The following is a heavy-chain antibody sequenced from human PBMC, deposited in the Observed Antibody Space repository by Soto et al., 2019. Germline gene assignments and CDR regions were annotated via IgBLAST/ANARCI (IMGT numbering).Heavy chain of an antibody. CDR1: GGSISSSSYY. V-gene: IGHV4-39*01. CDR2: IYDSGST. J-gene: IGHJ6*02. CDR3: ARAIWEERRPSYYYYGMDV. Sequence: SETLSLTCTVSGGSISSSSYYWGWIRQPPGKGLEWIGSIYDSGSTYYHPSLKSRVTISVDTSKNQFSLKLSSVTAADTAVYYCARAIWEERRPSYYYYGMDVWGQGTTVTVSS. D-gene: IGHD1-1*01.